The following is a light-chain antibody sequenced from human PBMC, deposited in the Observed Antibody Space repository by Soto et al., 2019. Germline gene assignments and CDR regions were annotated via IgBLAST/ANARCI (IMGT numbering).Light chain of an antibody. Sequence: QSVLTQPASVSGSPGQSITIYCTGTSSDVGGFNYVSWYQHHPGKAPKLMIYEVSNRPSGVSNRFSGSKSGNTASLTISGLHAEDEADYYCSSYTSSSTYVFGTGTKVTVL. CDR1: SSDVGGFNY. J-gene: IGLJ1*01. CDR3: SSYTSSSTYV. V-gene: IGLV2-14*01. CDR2: EVS.